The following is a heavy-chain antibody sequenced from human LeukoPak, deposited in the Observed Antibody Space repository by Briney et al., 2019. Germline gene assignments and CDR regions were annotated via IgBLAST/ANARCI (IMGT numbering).Heavy chain of an antibody. CDR1: GFTFSSYG. D-gene: IGHD3-22*01. J-gene: IGHJ4*02. CDR2: ISGSGVGT. CDR3: AKASHKYYYDSSDIDY. V-gene: IGHV3-23*01. Sequence: GGSLRLSCAASGFTFSSYGMSWVRQAPGKGLEWVSAISGSGVGTYYADSVKGRFSISRDNSKNALYLQMTSLRAEDTAVYYCAKASHKYYYDSSDIDYWGQGTLVTVSS.